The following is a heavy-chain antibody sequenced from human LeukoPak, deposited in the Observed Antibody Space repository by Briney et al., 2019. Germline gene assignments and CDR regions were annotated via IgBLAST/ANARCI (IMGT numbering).Heavy chain of an antibody. J-gene: IGHJ4*02. CDR1: GFTAGFTFSTSY. V-gene: IGHV3-7*01. D-gene: IGHD5-24*01. CDR2: IGPDGSGP. Sequence: PGGSLRLSCETSGFTAGFTFSTSYMTWVRQAPGMGLEWVAEIGPDGSGPVYVDSVKGRFIISRDNTKNSLYLQMNSLRVEDTGVYYCARRSGRRYEYWGQGVLVTVSP. CDR3: ARRSGRRYEY.